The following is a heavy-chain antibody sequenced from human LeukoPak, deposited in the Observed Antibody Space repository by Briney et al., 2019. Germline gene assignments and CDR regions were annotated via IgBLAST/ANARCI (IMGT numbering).Heavy chain of an antibody. J-gene: IGHJ4*02. CDR2: ISYDGSNK. D-gene: IGHD3-3*01. Sequence: QTGGSLRLSCAASGFTFSSYGMHWVRQAPGKGLEWVAVISYDGSNKYYADSVKGRFTISRDNSKNTLYLQMNSLRAEDTAVYYCATRADFWSGYYRDWGQGTLVTVSS. CDR1: GFTFSSYG. V-gene: IGHV3-30*03. CDR3: ATRADFWSGYYRD.